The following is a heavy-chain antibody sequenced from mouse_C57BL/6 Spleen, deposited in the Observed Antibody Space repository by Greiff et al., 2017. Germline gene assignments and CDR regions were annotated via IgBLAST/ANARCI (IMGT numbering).Heavy chain of an antibody. J-gene: IGHJ4*01. CDR2: IYPGDGDT. CDR3: ARYDYEDYAMDY. D-gene: IGHD2-4*01. Sequence: VQLVESGAELVKPGASVKISCKASGYAFSSYWMNWVKQRPGKGLEWIGQIYPGDGDTNYNGKFKGKATLTADKSSSTAYMQLSSLTSEDSAVYFCARYDYEDYAMDYWGQGTSVTVSS. V-gene: IGHV1-80*01. CDR1: GYAFSSYW.